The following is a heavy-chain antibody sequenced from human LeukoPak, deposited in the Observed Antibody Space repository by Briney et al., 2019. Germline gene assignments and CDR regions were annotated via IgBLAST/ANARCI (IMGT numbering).Heavy chain of an antibody. CDR1: GFTFSRYW. Sequence: GGSLRLSCAASGFTFSRYWMSWVRQAPGKGLEWVANIKGDGSKKNYVDSVKGRFTISRDNAENSVYLQMNSLRVEDTAVYYCARSEIAGYYMDVWGEGTTVTVSS. CDR3: ARSEIAGYYMDV. V-gene: IGHV3-7*01. J-gene: IGHJ6*03. D-gene: IGHD5-24*01. CDR2: IKGDGSKK.